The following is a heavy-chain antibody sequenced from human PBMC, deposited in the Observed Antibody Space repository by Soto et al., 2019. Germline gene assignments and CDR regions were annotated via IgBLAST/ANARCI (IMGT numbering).Heavy chain of an antibody. J-gene: IGHJ3*02. CDR1: DGSISSYY. D-gene: IGHD3-3*01. V-gene: IGHV4-59*01. CDR2: IYYSGST. CDR3: ARQTYYDFWSGYLGDAFDI. Sequence: ETLSLTCTVSDGSISSYYWSWIRQPPGKGLEWIGYIYYSGSTNYNPSLKSRVTISVDTSKNQFSLKLSSVTAADTAVYYCARQTYYDFWSGYLGDAFDIWGQGTMVTVSS.